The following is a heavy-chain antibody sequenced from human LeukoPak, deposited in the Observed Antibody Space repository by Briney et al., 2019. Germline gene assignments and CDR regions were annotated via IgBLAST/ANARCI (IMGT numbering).Heavy chain of an antibody. CDR2: ISSSGSTI. J-gene: IGHJ6*04. CDR1: GFTFSSYE. V-gene: IGHV3-48*03. Sequence: GGSLRLSCAASGFTFSSYEMNWVRQATGKGLEWVSYISSSGSTIYYADSVKGRFTISRDNAKNSLYLQMNSLRAEDTAVYYCAELGITMIGGVWGKGTTVTISS. CDR3: AELGITMIGGV. D-gene: IGHD3-10*02.